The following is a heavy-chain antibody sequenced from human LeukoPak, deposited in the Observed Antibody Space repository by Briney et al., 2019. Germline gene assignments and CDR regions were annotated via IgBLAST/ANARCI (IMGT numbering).Heavy chain of an antibody. Sequence: GGSLRLSCAASGFTFSSYAMSWVRQAPGKGLEWVANIKQDGSEKYYVDSVKGRFTISRDNAKNSLYLQMNSLRAEDTAVYYCARPYDSSSYDAFDIWGQGTMVTVSS. CDR2: IKQDGSEK. V-gene: IGHV3-7*03. CDR1: GFTFSSYA. J-gene: IGHJ3*02. CDR3: ARPYDSSSYDAFDI. D-gene: IGHD3-22*01.